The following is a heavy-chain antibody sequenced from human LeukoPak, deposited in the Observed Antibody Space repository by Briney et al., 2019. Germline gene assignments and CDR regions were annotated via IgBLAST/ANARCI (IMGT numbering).Heavy chain of an antibody. Sequence: ASVKVSCKASGYTFTSYGISWVRQAPGQGLEWMGWISAYNGNTNYAQKLQGRVTMTTDTSTSTAYMELRSLRSDDTAVYYCARDLLPPITMVRGVTTNWFDPWGQGTLVTVSS. CDR2: ISAYNGNT. CDR1: GYTFTSYG. J-gene: IGHJ5*02. D-gene: IGHD3-10*01. V-gene: IGHV1-18*01. CDR3: ARDLLPPITMVRGVTTNWFDP.